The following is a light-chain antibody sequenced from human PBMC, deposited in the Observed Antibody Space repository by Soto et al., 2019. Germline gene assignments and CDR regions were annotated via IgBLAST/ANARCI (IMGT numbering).Light chain of an antibody. V-gene: IGKV1-33*01. CDR2: DGS. Sequence: DIQMTQSPSSMSASVGDRVTITYQASQNINNYLNWSQQKPGRAPXXLIYDGSNLEAGGPSRFRGSGSGTDFTFTISRLQPEDIATYYCQQYENIPTFGQGTRLEIK. CDR3: QQYENIPT. J-gene: IGKJ5*01. CDR1: QNINNY.